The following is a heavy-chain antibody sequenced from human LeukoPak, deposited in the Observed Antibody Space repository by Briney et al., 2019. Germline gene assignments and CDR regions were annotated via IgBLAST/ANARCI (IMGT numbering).Heavy chain of an antibody. D-gene: IGHD5-18*01. CDR1: GFAVSSNY. V-gene: IGHV3-53*01. CDR2: IYSGGST. Sequence: GGSLRLSCAASGFAVSSNYMSWVRQAPGKGLEWVSVIYSGGSTYYADSVKGRFTISRDNSKNTLYLQMNSLRAEDTAVYYCARDATAMPQSYYYSMDVWGQGTTVTVSS. J-gene: IGHJ6*02. CDR3: ARDATAMPQSYYYSMDV.